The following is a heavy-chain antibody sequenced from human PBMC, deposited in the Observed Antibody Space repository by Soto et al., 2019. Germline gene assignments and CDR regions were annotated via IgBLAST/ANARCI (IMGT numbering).Heavy chain of an antibody. Sequence: HPGGSLRLSCAASGFTFSSYGMHWVRQAPGKGLEWVAVIWYDGSNKYYADSVKGRFTISRDNSKNTLYLQMNSLRAEDTAVYYCARDLPGYCSSTSSPLCNYGMDVWGQGTAVTVSS. CDR3: ARDLPGYCSSTSSPLCNYGMDV. CDR1: GFTFSSYG. V-gene: IGHV3-33*01. D-gene: IGHD2-2*01. CDR2: IWYDGSNK. J-gene: IGHJ6*02.